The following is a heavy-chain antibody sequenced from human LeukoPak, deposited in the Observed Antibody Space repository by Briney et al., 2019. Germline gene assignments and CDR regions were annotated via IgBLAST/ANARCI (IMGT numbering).Heavy chain of an antibody. D-gene: IGHD5-12*01. Sequence: SGPTLVKPTQTLTLTCTFSGFSLSVTGVGVGWIRQPPGKALEWLALTYWDGNERYSPALKSRLTINKDTSKNQVVLTMTNMDPVDTATYYCVHRLAGYEFGDIFDIWGQGTVVTVSS. CDR3: VHRLAGYEFGDIFDI. CDR1: GFSLSVTGVG. CDR2: TYWDGNE. J-gene: IGHJ3*02. V-gene: IGHV2-5*02.